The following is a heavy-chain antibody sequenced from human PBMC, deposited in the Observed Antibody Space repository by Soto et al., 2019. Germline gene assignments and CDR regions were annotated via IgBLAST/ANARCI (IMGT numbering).Heavy chain of an antibody. V-gene: IGHV4-61*01. CDR1: GGSVSSGSYY. D-gene: IGHD6-19*01. J-gene: IGHJ6*02. CDR3: ARGIEGWYQGRYYYGMDV. Sequence: QVQLQESGPGLVKPSETLSLTCAVSGGSVSSGSYYWSWIRQPPGNGLEWIGYIYYSGSTNYNPSLKSRVTISVDTSKNQFFLKLSSVTAADTAVYYCARGIEGWYQGRYYYGMDVWGQGTTVTVSS. CDR2: IYYSGST.